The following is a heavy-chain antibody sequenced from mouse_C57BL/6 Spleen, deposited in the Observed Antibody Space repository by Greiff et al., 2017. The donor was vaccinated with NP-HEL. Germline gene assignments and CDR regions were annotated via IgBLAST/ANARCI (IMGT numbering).Heavy chain of an antibody. CDR2: IDPETGGT. CDR1: GYTFTDYE. D-gene: IGHD1-1*01. CDR3: TRRDGSSDYAMDY. J-gene: IGHJ4*01. Sequence: QVQLQQSGAELVRPGASVTLSCKASGYTFTDYEMHWVKQTPVHGLEWIGAIDPETGGTAYNQKFKGKAILTADKSSSTAYMELRSLTSEDSAVYYCTRRDGSSDYAMDYWGQGTSVTVSS. V-gene: IGHV1-15*01.